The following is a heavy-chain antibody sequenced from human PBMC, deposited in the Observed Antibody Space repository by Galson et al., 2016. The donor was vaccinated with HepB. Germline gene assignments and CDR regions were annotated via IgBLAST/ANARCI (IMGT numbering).Heavy chain of an antibody. V-gene: IGHV3-7*01. J-gene: IGHJ5*02. CDR3: ARHYADWFDP. CDR1: GFTSSNYW. CDR2: IKQDGSEK. Sequence: SLRLSCAASGFTSSNYWMIWVRQAPGKGLEWLAKIKQDGSEKHYVDSVKGRFTISRDNAKDSLYLQMNTLRAEDTAVYYCARHYADWFDPWGQGPLVTVSS. D-gene: IGHD3-16*01.